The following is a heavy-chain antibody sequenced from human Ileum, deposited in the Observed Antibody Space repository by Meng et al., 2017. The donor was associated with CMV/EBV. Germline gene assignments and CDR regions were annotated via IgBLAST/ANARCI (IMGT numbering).Heavy chain of an antibody. CDR2: IYTSGST. J-gene: IGHJ4*02. D-gene: IGHD6-19*01. CDR1: GGSRGGCYY. V-gene: IGHV4-61*02. Sequence: QVQLQEAGAGLVTASQPLSLTFSGCGGSRGGCYYLNWIRQHAGKGLEWIGRIYTSGSTNYNPSLKSRFTISVDTSKNQFSLNLTSVTAADTAVYYCARDSAWLIDQWGQGTLVTVSS. CDR3: ARDSAWLIDQ.